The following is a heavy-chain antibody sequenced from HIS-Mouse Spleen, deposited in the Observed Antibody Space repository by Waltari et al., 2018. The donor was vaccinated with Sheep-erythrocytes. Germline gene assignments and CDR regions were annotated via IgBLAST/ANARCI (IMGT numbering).Heavy chain of an antibody. Sequence: QLQLQESGPGLVKPSETLSLTCTVSGGSISSSSYYWGWIRQPPGKGLEWIRSIYYSGGTYYNPSPKSRVTISVDTSKTQFSLKLSSVTAADTAVYYCARDFHGDDYWGQGTLVTVSS. CDR1: GGSISSSSYY. CDR3: ARDFHGDDY. CDR2: IYYSGGT. D-gene: IGHD4-17*01. V-gene: IGHV4-39*07. J-gene: IGHJ4*02.